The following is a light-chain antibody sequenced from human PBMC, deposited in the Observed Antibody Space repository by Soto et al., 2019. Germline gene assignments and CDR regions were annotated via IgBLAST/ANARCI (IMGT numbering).Light chain of an antibody. V-gene: IGKV3-15*01. J-gene: IGKJ3*01. CDR1: ERGHRN. CDR2: YAS. CDR3: QHYSNWPPT. Sequence: EMVMTQSPATLSVSPGERVTLSCRASERGHRNLAGYPQKPGQGPSLLIYYASTRATGVPDRFTGSGSGTEFTLTISSLQSEDFGVYHCQHYSNWPPTFGPGTKVEIK.